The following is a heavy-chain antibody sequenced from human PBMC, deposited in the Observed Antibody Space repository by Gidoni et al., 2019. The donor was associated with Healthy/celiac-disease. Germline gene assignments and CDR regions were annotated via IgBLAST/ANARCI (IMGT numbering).Heavy chain of an antibody. CDR3: ARGMRYCSGGSCYPYYYYYYGMDV. Sequence: QVQLQQLGAGRLKPSETLSLPSPVYGGAFSGSYWSWLRQPPGKGLEWIGEINHSGSTNYNPSLKSRVTISVDTSKNQFSLKLSSVTAADTAVYYCARGMRYCSGGSCYPYYYYYYGMDVWGQGTTVTVSS. J-gene: IGHJ6*02. CDR1: GGAFSGSY. CDR2: INHSGST. V-gene: IGHV4-34*01. D-gene: IGHD2-15*01.